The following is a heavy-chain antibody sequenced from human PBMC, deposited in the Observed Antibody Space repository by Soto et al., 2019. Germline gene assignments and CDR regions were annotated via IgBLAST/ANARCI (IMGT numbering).Heavy chain of an antibody. CDR1: GYTFTSYD. J-gene: IGHJ6*02. V-gene: IGHV1-8*01. CDR3: ARVLSWASYYDFWSGYYNYYYYGMDV. Sequence: EASVNVSCKASGYTFTSYDINWVRQATGQGLEWMGWMNPNSGNTGYAQKFQGRVTMTRNTSISTAYMELSSLRSEDTAVYYCARVLSWASYYDFWSGYYNYYYYGMDVWGQGTKVTVSS. D-gene: IGHD3-3*01. CDR2: MNPNSGNT.